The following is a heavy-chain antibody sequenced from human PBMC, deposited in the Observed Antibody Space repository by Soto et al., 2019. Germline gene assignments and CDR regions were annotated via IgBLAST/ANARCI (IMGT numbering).Heavy chain of an antibody. CDR3: ARAIGSGSYSDY. CDR1: GGSIISGDYY. CDR2: IYYSGST. Sequence: PSETLSLTCTVSGGSIISGDYYFICIRQPPGKGLELIGYIYYSGSTYYNPSLKSRVTISVDTSKNQFSLKLSSVTAADTAVYYCARAIGSGSYSDYWGQGTLVTVSS. V-gene: IGHV4-30-4*01. J-gene: IGHJ4*02. D-gene: IGHD3-10*01.